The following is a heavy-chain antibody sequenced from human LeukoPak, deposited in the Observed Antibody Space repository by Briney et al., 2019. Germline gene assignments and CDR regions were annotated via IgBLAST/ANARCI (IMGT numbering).Heavy chain of an antibody. D-gene: IGHD3-9*01. V-gene: IGHV4-39*01. J-gene: IGHJ6*03. CDR3: ARQRADYFYYYVDV. Sequence: PSETLSLTCTVSGGSIGTTIYYWGWLRQPPGKGLEWIGSIYYSETTYNNPTLESRVTISIETSKNQFSLKLSSVTAAYTAVYYCARQRADYFYYYVDVWGKGTTVTVS. CDR2: IYYSETT. CDR1: GGSIGTTIYY.